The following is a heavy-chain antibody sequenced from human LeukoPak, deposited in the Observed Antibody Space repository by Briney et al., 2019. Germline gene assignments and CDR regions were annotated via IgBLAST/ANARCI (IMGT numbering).Heavy chain of an antibody. CDR3: ARDYDSSGYYRTDEYYFDY. CDR2: INHSGST. CDR1: GGSFSGYY. Sequence: SETLSLTCAVYGGSFSGYYWSWIRQPPGKGLEWIGEINHSGSTNYNPSLKSRVTISVDTSKNQFSLKLSSVTAADTAVYYCARDYDSSGYYRTDEYYFDYWGQGTLVAVSS. D-gene: IGHD3-22*01. V-gene: IGHV4-34*01. J-gene: IGHJ4*02.